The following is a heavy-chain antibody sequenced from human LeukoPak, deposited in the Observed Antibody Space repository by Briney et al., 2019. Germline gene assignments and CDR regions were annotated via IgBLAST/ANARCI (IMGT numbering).Heavy chain of an antibody. CDR1: GFTFSSYA. V-gene: IGHV3-23*01. Sequence: GGSLRLSCAASGFTFSSYAMSWVRQAPGKGLEWVSAISGSGGSTYYADSVKGRFTISRDNSKNTVHLQINSLRAEDTATYYCAKGAQYDFWSGYTIEYFDVWGQGTLVSVSS. J-gene: IGHJ4*02. D-gene: IGHD3-3*01. CDR2: ISGSGGST. CDR3: AKGAQYDFWSGYTIEYFDV.